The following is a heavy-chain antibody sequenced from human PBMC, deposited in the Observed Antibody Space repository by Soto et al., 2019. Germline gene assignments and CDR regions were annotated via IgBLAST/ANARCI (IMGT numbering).Heavy chain of an antibody. CDR1: GGSISSYY. V-gene: IGHV4-59*01. J-gene: IGHJ5*02. CDR3: ARDGSDCSGGSCYPGWFDP. D-gene: IGHD2-15*01. CDR2: IYYSGST. Sequence: NPSETLSLTCTVSGGSISSYYWSWIRQPPGKGLEWIGYIYYSGSTNYNPSLKSRVTISVDTSKNQFSLKLRSVTAADTAVYYCARDGSDCSGGSCYPGWFDPWGQGTLVTVSS.